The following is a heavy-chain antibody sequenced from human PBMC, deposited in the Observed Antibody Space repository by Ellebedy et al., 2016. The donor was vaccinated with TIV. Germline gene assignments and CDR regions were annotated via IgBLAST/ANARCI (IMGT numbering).Heavy chain of an antibody. D-gene: IGHD6-19*01. CDR2: INPNNGAT. V-gene: IGHV1-2*02. CDR1: GYTFTGYF. CDR3: ARGPGVAVAYDY. J-gene: IGHJ4*02. Sequence: AASVKVSCKASGYTFTGYFMHWVRQAPGQGLAWMGWINPNNGATKYAQKFQGRVAMTRDTPISTAYMELSRLTSDDTAVYYCARGPGVAVAYDYWGQGTLVTVSS.